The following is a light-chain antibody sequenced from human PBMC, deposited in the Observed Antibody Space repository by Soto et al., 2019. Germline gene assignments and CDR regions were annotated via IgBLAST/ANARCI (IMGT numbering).Light chain of an antibody. V-gene: IGLV2-8*01. CDR1: SSDVGGYNY. Sequence: QSALTQPPSASASPGQSVTISCTGTSSDVGGYNYVSWYQQRPGKAPKLMIYEVSQRPSGVPDRFSGSKSGNTATLTVSGLQAEDEADYYCCSYGGGNNFYVFGTGTKLTVL. CDR2: EVS. J-gene: IGLJ1*01. CDR3: CSYGGGNNFYV.